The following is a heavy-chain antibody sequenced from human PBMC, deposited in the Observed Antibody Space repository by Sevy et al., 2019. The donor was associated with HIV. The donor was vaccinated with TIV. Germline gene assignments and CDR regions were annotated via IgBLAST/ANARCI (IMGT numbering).Heavy chain of an antibody. Sequence: ASVKVSCKASGGTFNSYVVSWVRQAPGQGLEWMGEITPALGRTNYAQKFRGRVTITADESTNTVYMELSSLRYEDTAVYYCERRSISIDYWGQGTLVTVSS. D-gene: IGHD3-3*02. V-gene: IGHV1-69*13. CDR1: GGTFNSYV. J-gene: IGHJ4*02. CDR2: ITPALGRT. CDR3: ERRSISIDY.